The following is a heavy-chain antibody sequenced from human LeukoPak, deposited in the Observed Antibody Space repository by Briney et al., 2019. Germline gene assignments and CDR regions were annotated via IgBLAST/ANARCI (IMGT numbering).Heavy chain of an antibody. Sequence: PGGSLRLSCALSGFTFNSHAVSWVRRAPGKGLEWVSTLGGATISYADSVKGRFTISGDGSKSTLDLQMDSLRAEDTAIYYCAKHHSWGNWFYDYWGQGTTVTVSS. CDR1: GFTFNSHA. D-gene: IGHD3-9*01. CDR3: AKHHSWGNWFYDY. J-gene: IGHJ4*02. CDR2: LGGATI. V-gene: IGHV3-23*01.